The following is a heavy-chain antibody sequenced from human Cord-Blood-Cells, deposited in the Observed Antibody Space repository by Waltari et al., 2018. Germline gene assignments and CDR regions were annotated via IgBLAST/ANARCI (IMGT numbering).Heavy chain of an antibody. J-gene: IGHJ3*02. CDR3: AHRLTIFGVVTHDAFDI. D-gene: IGHD3-3*01. Sequence: QLTLKESGPTLVKPTQTLTLTCLFSGFSLSTRGVGVGWIRQPPGKALEWLALIYWDDNKRYSPSLKSRLTITKDTSKNQVVLTMTNMDPVDTATYYCAHRLTIFGVVTHDAFDIWGQGTMVTVSS. CDR2: IYWDDNK. V-gene: IGHV2-5*02. CDR1: GFSLSTRGVG.